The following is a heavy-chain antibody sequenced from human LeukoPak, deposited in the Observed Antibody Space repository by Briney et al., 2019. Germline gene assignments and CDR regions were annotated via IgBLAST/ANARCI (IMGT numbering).Heavy chain of an antibody. CDR1: GYTFTSYG. D-gene: IGHD3-10*01. CDR2: ISAYNGNT. V-gene: IGHV1-18*01. Sequence: ASVKVSCKASGYTFTSYGISWVRQAPGQGLEWMGWISAYNGNTSYAQKLQGRVTMTTDTSTSTAYMELRSLRSDDTAVYYCARDRPHYYGSGSYYSTSWYFDLWGRGTLVTVSS. J-gene: IGHJ2*01. CDR3: ARDRPHYYGSGSYYSTSWYFDL.